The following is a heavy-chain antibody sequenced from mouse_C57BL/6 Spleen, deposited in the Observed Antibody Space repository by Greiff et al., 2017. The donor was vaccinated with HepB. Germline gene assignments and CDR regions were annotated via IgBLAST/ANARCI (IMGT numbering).Heavy chain of an antibody. V-gene: IGHV14-2*01. D-gene: IGHD1-1*01. J-gene: IGHJ4*01. CDR2: IDPEDGET. Sequence: EVKLQESGAELVKPGASVKLSCTASGFNIKDYYMHWVKQRTEQGLEWIGRIDPEDGETKYAPKFQGKATITADTSSNTAYLQLSSQTSEDTAVDYCAREGTTVGAPSYAMDYWGQGTSVTVSS. CDR3: AREGTTVGAPSYAMDY. CDR1: GFNIKDYY.